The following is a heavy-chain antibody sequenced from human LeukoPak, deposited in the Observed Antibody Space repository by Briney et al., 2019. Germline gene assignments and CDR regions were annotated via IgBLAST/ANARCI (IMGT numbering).Heavy chain of an antibody. V-gene: IGHV3-30*02. CDR1: GFTFSRYG. J-gene: IGHJ4*02. Sequence: GGSLRLSCTASGFTFSRYGIHWVRQAPGKGLEWVAFTPYDGRNKYYADSVQDRFTISRDNSKNALYLQMNSLRAEDTAIYYCAKVATAGYYWDFFDYWGQGTLVTVSS. CDR2: TPYDGRNK. CDR3: AKVATAGYYWDFFDY. D-gene: IGHD3-9*01.